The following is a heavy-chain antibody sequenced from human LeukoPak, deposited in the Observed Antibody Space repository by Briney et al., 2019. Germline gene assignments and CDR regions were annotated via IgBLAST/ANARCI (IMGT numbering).Heavy chain of an antibody. CDR3: AKDHYYGSGSPYGMDV. J-gene: IGHJ6*02. V-gene: IGHV3-30*18. CDR1: GFTFSSYG. D-gene: IGHD3-10*01. CDR2: ISYDGSNK. Sequence: PGRSLRLSCAASGFTFSSYGMLWVRPAPGKGLEWVAVISYDGSNKYYADSVKGRFTISRDNSKNTLYLQMNSLKAEDTAVYYCAKDHYYGSGSPYGMDVWGQGTTVTVSS.